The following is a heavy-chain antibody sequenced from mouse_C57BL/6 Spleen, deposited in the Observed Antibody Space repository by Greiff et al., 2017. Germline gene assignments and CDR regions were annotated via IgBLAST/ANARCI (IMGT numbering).Heavy chain of an antibody. Sequence: VQLQQPGAELVKPGASVKLSCKASGYTFTSYWMHWVKQRPGQGLEWIGMIHPNSGSTNYNEKFKSKATLTVDKSSSTAYMQLSSLTSEDSAVYYCARFGHYDYDGDFDYWGQGTTLTVSS. J-gene: IGHJ2*01. V-gene: IGHV1-64*01. CDR3: ARFGHYDYDGDFDY. CDR2: IHPNSGST. D-gene: IGHD2-4*01. CDR1: GYTFTSYW.